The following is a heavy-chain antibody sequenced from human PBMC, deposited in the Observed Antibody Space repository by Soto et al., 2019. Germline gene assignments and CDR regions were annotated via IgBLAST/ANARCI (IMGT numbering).Heavy chain of an antibody. D-gene: IGHD3-10*01. CDR3: ARARITLVREIIKYNMDI. CDR1: GGSIGSYY. J-gene: IGHJ6*02. Sequence: SLTCTVSGGSIGSYYWSWIRQPPGKGLEWIGYIYESGSTNSNPSLQSRVTISVDTSKNQFYLNLSPVTAADTATYYCARARITLVREIIKYNMDIWGQGTTVTVS. CDR2: IYESGST. V-gene: IGHV4-59*01.